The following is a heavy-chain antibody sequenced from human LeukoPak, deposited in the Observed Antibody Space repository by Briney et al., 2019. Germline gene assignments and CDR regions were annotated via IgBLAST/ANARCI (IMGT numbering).Heavy chain of an antibody. CDR1: GGSFSGYY. CDR3: AGARNFQWLTFYYYYYGMDV. J-gene: IGHJ6*02. Sequence: SETLFLTCAVYGGSFSGYYWSWIRQPPGKGLEWIGEINHSGSTNYNPSLKSRVTISVDTSKNQFSLKLSSVTAADTAVYYCAGARNFQWLTFYYYYYGMDVWGQGTTVTVSS. D-gene: IGHD6-19*01. V-gene: IGHV4-34*01. CDR2: INHSGST.